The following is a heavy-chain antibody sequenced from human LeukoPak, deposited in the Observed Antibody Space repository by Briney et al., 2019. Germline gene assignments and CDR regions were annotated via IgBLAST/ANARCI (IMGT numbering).Heavy chain of an antibody. J-gene: IGHJ4*02. CDR1: GGSISSYY. Sequence: PSETLSLTCTVSGGSISSYYWSWIRRPPGKGLEWIGYIYYSGSTNYNPSLKSRVTISVDTSKNQFSLKLSSVTAADTAVYYCARRVYTSGGNYVFDYWGQGTLVTVSS. CDR3: ARRVYTSGGNYVFDY. CDR2: IYYSGST. D-gene: IGHD6-19*01. V-gene: IGHV4-59*08.